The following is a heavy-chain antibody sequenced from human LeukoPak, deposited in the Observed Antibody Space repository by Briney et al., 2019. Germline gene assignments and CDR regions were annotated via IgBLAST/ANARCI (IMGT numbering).Heavy chain of an antibody. V-gene: IGHV4-31*11. Sequence: SSQTLSLTCAVSGGSISSCGYYWSWIRQHPGKGLEWIGYIYYSGSTYYNPSLKSRVTISVDTSKNQFSLKLSSVTAADTAVYYCARDRVVGTSGFALDIGGQGTMVTVSS. J-gene: IGHJ3*02. CDR1: GGSISSCGYY. D-gene: IGHD1-26*01. CDR2: IYYSGST. CDR3: ARDRVVGTSGFALDI.